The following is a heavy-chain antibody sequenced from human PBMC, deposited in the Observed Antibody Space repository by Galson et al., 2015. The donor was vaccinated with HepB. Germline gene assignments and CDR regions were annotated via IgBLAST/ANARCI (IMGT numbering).Heavy chain of an antibody. Sequence: SLRLSCAASGFTFSSYWMHWVRQAPGKGLVWVSRINSDGSSTSYADSVKGRFTISRDNAKNTLYLQMNSLRAEDTAVYYCARGRVDYGDFLFDYWGQGTLVTVSS. V-gene: IGHV3-74*01. CDR1: GFTFSSYW. D-gene: IGHD4-17*01. CDR2: INSDGSST. J-gene: IGHJ4*02. CDR3: ARGRVDYGDFLFDY.